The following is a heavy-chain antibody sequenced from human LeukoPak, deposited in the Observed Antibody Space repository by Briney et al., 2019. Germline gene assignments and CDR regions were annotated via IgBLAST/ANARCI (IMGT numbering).Heavy chain of an antibody. Sequence: GASVKVSCKASGYTFAGYYMHWVRQAPGQGLEWMGWINPNSGGTNYAQKFQGRVTMTRDTSICTAYMELSRLRSDDTAVYYCARIAGTTSPDDYWGQGTLVTVSS. CDR3: ARIAGTTSPDDY. CDR1: GYTFAGYY. CDR2: INPNSGGT. J-gene: IGHJ4*02. V-gene: IGHV1-2*02. D-gene: IGHD1-7*01.